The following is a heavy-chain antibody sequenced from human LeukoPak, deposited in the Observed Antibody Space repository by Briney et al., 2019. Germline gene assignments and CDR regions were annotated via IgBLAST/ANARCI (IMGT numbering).Heavy chain of an antibody. CDR2: INPSGGST. V-gene: IGHV1-46*01. CDR3: ASGVVVVPAAYDAFDI. Sequence: ASVKVSCKASGYTFTSYYMHWVRQAPGQGLEWMGIINPSGGSTSYAQKFQGRVTMTRDTSTSTVYMELSSLRSEDTAVYYCASGVVVVPAAYDAFDIWGQGTMVTVSS. CDR1: GYTFTSYY. J-gene: IGHJ3*02. D-gene: IGHD2-2*01.